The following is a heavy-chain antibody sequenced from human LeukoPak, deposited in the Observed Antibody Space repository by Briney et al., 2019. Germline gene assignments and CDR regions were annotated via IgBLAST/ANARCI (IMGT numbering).Heavy chain of an antibody. CDR3: ARAGGSVGWYGTIDS. CDR1: GGSISSGSDY. V-gene: IGHV4-61*09. Sequence: SETLSLTCTVSGGSISSGSDYWSWIRQPAGKGLEWIGHIYTSGSTSYNPSLQSRVTISVVTSKHQFSLQVTSVTAADTAVYYCARAGGSVGWYGTIDSWGQGILVTVSS. J-gene: IGHJ4*02. D-gene: IGHD6-19*01. CDR2: IYTSGST.